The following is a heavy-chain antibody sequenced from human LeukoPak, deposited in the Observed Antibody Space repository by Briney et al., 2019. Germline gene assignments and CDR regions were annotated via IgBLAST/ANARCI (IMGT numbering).Heavy chain of an antibody. CDR1: GFTLSSYE. CDR3: ARTMITFGGVIVHYFDY. J-gene: IGHJ4*02. D-gene: IGHD3-16*02. CDR2: ISSSGSTI. Sequence: PGGSLRLSCAASGFTLSSYEMNWVRQAPGKGLECVSYISSSGSTIYYADSVKGRFTISRDNAKNSLYLQMNSLRDEDTAVYYCARTMITFGGVIVHYFDYWGQGTLVTVSS. V-gene: IGHV3-48*03.